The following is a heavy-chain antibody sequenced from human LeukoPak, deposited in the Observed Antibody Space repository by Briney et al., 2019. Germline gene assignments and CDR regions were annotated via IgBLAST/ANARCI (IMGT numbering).Heavy chain of an antibody. D-gene: IGHD1-7*01. V-gene: IGHV1-2*02. CDR2: INPNSGGT. J-gene: IGHJ4*02. CDR1: GYTFTGYY. Sequence: AASVKVSCKASGYTFTGYYMHWVRQAPGQGLEWMGWINPNSGGTNYAQKFQGRVTMTRDTSISTAYMELSRLRSDDTAVYYCARGGYNWNYGQGYWGQGTLVTVSS. CDR3: ARGGYNWNYGQGY.